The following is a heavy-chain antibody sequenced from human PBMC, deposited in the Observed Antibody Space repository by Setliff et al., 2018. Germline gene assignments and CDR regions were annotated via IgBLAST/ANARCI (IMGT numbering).Heavy chain of an antibody. D-gene: IGHD3-16*01. CDR2: TYDSGST. CDR3: AREWGSNGWAFDI. CDR1: GGPVTRTTTF. V-gene: IGHV4-39*07. J-gene: IGHJ3*02. Sequence: PSETLSLTCTVSGGPVTRTTTFWGWVRQTPGKGLEWIGSTYDSGSTYYNPSLNSRVTISEDTSKNQFSLKLTSVTAADTAVYYCAREWGSNGWAFDIWGQGTMVTVSS.